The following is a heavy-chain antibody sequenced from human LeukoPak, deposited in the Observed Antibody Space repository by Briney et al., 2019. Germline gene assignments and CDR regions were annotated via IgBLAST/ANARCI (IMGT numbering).Heavy chain of an antibody. CDR1: GFAFSTYW. V-gene: IGHV3-7*01. CDR2: IKPDGSEK. Sequence: GGSLRFSCAASGFAFSTYWISWVRQAPGKGLEWVAHIKPDGSEKYYLDSVKGRFTISRDNAGNSLYLQMSSLGAEDTAVYYCARGIGDYWGQGTLVTVSS. CDR3: ARGIGDY. J-gene: IGHJ4*02. D-gene: IGHD2/OR15-2a*01.